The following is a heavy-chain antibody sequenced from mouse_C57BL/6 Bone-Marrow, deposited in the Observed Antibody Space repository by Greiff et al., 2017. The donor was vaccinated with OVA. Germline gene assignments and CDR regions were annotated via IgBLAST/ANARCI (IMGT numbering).Heavy chain of an antibody. CDR1: GYAFSSSW. V-gene: IGHV1-82*01. CDR3: ARCRGQLRLRGYFDY. CDR2: IYPGDVDT. J-gene: IGHJ2*01. D-gene: IGHD3-2*02. Sequence: QVQLKESGTELVKPGASVKISCKASGYAFSSSWMNWVKQRPGKGLEWIGRIYPGDVDTNYNGKFKGKATLTADKSSSTAYMQLSSLTSEDSAVYFCARCRGQLRLRGYFDYWGQGTTLTVSS.